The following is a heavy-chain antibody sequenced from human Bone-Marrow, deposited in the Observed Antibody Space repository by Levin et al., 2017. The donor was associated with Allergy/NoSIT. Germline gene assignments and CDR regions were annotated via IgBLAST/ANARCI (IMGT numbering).Heavy chain of an antibody. J-gene: IGHJ4*02. CDR2: ILYDGSNE. V-gene: IGHV3-30*18. Sequence: SGGSLRLSCAASGLTFSSYAMHWVRQAPGKGLEWVAFILYDGSNEYYADSVKGRFTISRDNSKNTLYLQMNSLRAEDTAVYYCAKDEGATRSYYLDYWGQGTLVTVSS. CDR3: AKDEGATRSYYLDY. CDR1: GLTFSSYA. D-gene: IGHD1-26*01.